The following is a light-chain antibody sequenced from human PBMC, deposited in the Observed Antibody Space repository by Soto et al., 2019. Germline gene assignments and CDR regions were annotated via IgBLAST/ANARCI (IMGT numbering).Light chain of an antibody. CDR3: HQYGSLYT. CDR1: QIVSSSY. CDR2: GAS. J-gene: IGKJ2*01. Sequence: EIVLTQSPGTLSLSPGERATLSCRASQIVSSSYLAWYQQKPGQAPRLLIYGASSRATGIPDRFSGSGSGTDFTLTISRLEPEDFAVYYCHQYGSLYTFGQGTKLEIK. V-gene: IGKV3-20*01.